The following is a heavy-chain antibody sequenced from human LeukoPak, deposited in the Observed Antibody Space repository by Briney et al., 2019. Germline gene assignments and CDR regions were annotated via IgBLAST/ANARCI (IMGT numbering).Heavy chain of an antibody. D-gene: IGHD4-17*01. J-gene: IGHJ6*02. V-gene: IGHV4-61*01. CDR1: GGSISSSSYY. Sequence: PSETLSLTCTVSGGSISSSSYYWGWIRQPPGKGLEWIGYIYYSGSTNYNPSLKSRVTISVDTSKNQFSLKLSSVTAADTAVYYCARDRPTVTTPPEYYYYYYGMDVWGQGTTVTVSS. CDR2: IYYSGST. CDR3: ARDRPTVTTPPEYYYYYYGMDV.